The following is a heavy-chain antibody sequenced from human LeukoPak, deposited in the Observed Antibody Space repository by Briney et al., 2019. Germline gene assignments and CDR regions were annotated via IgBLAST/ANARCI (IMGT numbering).Heavy chain of an antibody. CDR1: GFTFSSYW. CDR3: ATYKNQPHTLFFDF. D-gene: IGHD1-1*01. Sequence: PGGSLRLSCAASGFTFSSYWMHWVRQAPGKGLVWVSRINSDGSSTSYADSVKGRFTISRDNAKNTLYLQMNSLRSEDTAVYYCATYKNQPHTLFFDFWGQGALVTVSA. J-gene: IGHJ4*02. CDR2: INSDGSST. V-gene: IGHV3-74*01.